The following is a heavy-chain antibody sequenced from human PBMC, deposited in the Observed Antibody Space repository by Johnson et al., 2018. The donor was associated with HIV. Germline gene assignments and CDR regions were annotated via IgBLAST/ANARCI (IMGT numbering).Heavy chain of an antibody. Sequence: VQLVESGGDLVQPGDSPRLSCAGSGFTFSHNWMSWVRQAPGKGPEWVANINHGVSAIQYADAVKGRFTNSRDNAKSSLFLQMNSLRAEDTAVYYCAKVQWSSSWTNDSFDFWGQGTMVTVSS. D-gene: IGHD6-13*01. V-gene: IGHV3-7*01. CDR3: AKVQWSSSWTNDSFDF. CDR1: GFTFSHNW. J-gene: IGHJ3*01. CDR2: INHGVSAI.